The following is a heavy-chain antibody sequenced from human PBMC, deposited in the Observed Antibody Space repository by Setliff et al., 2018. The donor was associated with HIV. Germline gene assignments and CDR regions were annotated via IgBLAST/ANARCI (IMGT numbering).Heavy chain of an antibody. V-gene: IGHV4-38-2*01. D-gene: IGHD5-18*01. J-gene: IGHJ4*02. Sequence: PSETLSLTCAVSGYSISSGYYWGWIRQPPGKGLEWIGSIYYSGSTYYNPSLKSRVTISVDTSKNQFSLKLSSVTAADTAVYYCARGSFGLFDYWGQGTLVTVSS. CDR1: GYSISSGYY. CDR3: ARGSFGLFDY. CDR2: IYYSGST.